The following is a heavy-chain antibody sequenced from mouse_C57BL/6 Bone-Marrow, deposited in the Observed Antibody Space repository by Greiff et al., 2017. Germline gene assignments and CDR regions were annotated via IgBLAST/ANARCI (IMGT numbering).Heavy chain of an antibody. V-gene: IGHV1-69*01. Sequence: QVQLQQPGAELVMPGASVKLSCKASGYTFTSYWMHWVKQRPGQGLEWIGEIAPSDSYTNYNQKFKGKSTLTVDKSSSTAYMQLSSLTSEDSAVYYCARFGVYYDFYAMDYWGQGTSVTVAS. J-gene: IGHJ4*01. CDR2: IAPSDSYT. CDR1: GYTFTSYW. CDR3: ARFGVYYDFYAMDY. D-gene: IGHD2-1*01.